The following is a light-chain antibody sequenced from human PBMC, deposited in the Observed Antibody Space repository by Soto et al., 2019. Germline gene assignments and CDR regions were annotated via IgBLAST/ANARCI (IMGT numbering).Light chain of an antibody. J-gene: IGKJ1*01. CDR1: QSVSSY. CDR3: HQRQSWPRT. V-gene: IGKV3-11*01. CDR2: DAS. Sequence: EIVLTQFPGTLSLSPGERATLSCRASQSVSSYLAWYQQKPGQAPRLLIYDASNRATGIPARFSGSGSGTDFTLTISDVQPEDFALYYCHQRQSWPRTFGQGTKVDIK.